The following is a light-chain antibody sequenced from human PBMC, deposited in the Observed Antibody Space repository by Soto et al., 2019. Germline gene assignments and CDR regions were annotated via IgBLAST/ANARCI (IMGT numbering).Light chain of an antibody. J-gene: IGKJ5*01. CDR3: QQLNAYPLT. Sequence: IQMTQSPSSLSASVGDRVTITCRASQSIANYLNWYQQKPGKAPKLLIYAASTLESGVPSRFSGSGSGTDFTLTISNLQPEDFATYYCQQLNAYPLTFGQGTRLEIK. CDR1: QSIANY. V-gene: IGKV1-39*01. CDR2: AAS.